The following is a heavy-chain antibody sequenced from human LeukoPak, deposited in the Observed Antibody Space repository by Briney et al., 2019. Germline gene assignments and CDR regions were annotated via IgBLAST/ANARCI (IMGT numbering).Heavy chain of an antibody. D-gene: IGHD5-18*01. CDR1: GFTFSSYS. CDR2: MWYDGSNK. CDR3: AREDTALVIAY. Sequence: GGSLRLSCAASGFTFSSYSMHWVRQAPGKGLEWVAIMWYDGSNKYYTDSVKGRFTISRDNSKNTLYLQMNSLRVEDTAVYYCAREDTALVIAYWGQGTLVTVSS. V-gene: IGHV3-33*01. J-gene: IGHJ4*02.